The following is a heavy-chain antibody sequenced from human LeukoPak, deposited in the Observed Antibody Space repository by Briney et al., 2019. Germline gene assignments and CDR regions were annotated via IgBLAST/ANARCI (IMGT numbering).Heavy chain of an antibody. CDR3: ARHPAALYFDY. CDR1: GGSFSGYY. Sequence: PSETLSLTCAVYGGSFSGYYWSWIRQPPGKGLEWIGEINHSGSTNYNPSLKSRVTISVDTSKNQFSLKLSSVTAADTAVYYCARHPAALYFDYWGQGTLVTVSS. J-gene: IGHJ4*02. V-gene: IGHV4-34*01. D-gene: IGHD6-13*01. CDR2: INHSGST.